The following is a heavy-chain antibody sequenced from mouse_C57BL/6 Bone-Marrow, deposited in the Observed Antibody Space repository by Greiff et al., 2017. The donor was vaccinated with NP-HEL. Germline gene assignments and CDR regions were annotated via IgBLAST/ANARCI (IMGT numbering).Heavy chain of an antibody. CDR1: GFSLTSYA. V-gene: IGHV2-9-1*01. CDR2: IWTGGGT. D-gene: IGHD2-4*01. Sequence: QVQLQQSGPGLVAPSQSLSITCTVSGFSLTSYAISWVRPPPGKGLAWLGVIWTGGGTNYTSALKSRPSISKDNSKSQVFLKMNSLQTDDTARYYCARKGGYYDYGGLYYYAMDYWGQGTSVTVSS. CDR3: ARKGGYYDYGGLYYYAMDY. J-gene: IGHJ4*01.